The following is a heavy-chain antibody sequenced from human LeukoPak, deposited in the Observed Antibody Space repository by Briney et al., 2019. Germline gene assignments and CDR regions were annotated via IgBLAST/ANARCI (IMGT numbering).Heavy chain of an antibody. J-gene: IGHJ3*02. D-gene: IGHD3-10*01. CDR2: IIPIFGTA. CDR3: ARDLAPGYYYGSGSHAFDI. Sequence: SVKVSCKASGGTFSSYAISWVRQAPGQGLEWMGGIIPIFGTASYAQKFQGRVTITADESTSTAYMELSSLRSEDTAVYYCARDLAPGYYYGSGSHAFDIWGQGTMVTVSS. CDR1: GGTFSSYA. V-gene: IGHV1-69*13.